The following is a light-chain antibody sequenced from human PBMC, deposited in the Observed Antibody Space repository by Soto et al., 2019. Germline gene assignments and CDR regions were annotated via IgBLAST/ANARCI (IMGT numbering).Light chain of an antibody. CDR3: CPYAARSTSYV. V-gene: IGLV2-23*01. J-gene: IGLJ1*01. CDR2: EGT. Sequence: QSVLTQPASVSGSPGQSITISCTGTSSDVGSYNLVSWYQQHPGKAPKLIIDEGTKRPSGVSNRFSGSQSGNTASLTISGLQAEDAADYSCCPYAARSTSYVFGTGTKGTVL. CDR1: SSDVGSYNL.